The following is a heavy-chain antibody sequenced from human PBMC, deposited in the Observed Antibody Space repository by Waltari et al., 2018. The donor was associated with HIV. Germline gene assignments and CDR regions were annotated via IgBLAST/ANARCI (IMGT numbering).Heavy chain of an antibody. J-gene: IGHJ3*02. CDR1: GLTFSSDG. V-gene: IGHV3-23*01. CDR2: ISGGSGST. D-gene: IGHD3-22*01. CDR3: AKSGGWYYYERSGYAGI. Sequence: EEQLLESGGGLVQPGGSLRLSCAASGLTFSSDGMRLVRQAPGKGRWLVSGISGGSGSTDYADSVKGRFTISRDNSKNTLYLQMNSLRAEDTAVYYCAKSGGWYYYERSGYAGIRGQGTMVTVSS.